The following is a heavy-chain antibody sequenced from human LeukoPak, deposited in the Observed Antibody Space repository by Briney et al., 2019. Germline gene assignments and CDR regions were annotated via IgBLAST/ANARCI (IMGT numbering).Heavy chain of an antibody. V-gene: IGHV1-46*01. Sequence: GASVKVSCKASGYASTSYYMHWVRQAPGQGLEWMGIINPSGGSTSYAQKFQGRVTVTRDTSTSTVYMELSSLRSEDTAVYYCARDEVGYCSSTSCRPYYYYYGMDVWDKGTTVTVPS. CDR3: ARDEVGYCSSTSCRPYYYYYGMDV. CDR2: INPSGGST. CDR1: GYASTSYY. J-gene: IGHJ6*04. D-gene: IGHD2-2*01.